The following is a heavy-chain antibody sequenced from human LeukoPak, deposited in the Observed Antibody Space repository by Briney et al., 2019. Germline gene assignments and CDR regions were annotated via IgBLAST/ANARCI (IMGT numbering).Heavy chain of an antibody. J-gene: IGHJ6*02. CDR2: IYSGGST. CDR3: AREYQGMDV. Sequence: GGSLRLSCAASGFTVSNNYMNWVRQAPGKGPEWVSVIYSGGSTHYPDSVKGRFAISRDNSKNTLYLQMNSLRAEDTAVYYCAREYQGMDVWGQGTTVTVS. V-gene: IGHV3-53*01. CDR1: GFTVSNNY. D-gene: IGHD2-2*01.